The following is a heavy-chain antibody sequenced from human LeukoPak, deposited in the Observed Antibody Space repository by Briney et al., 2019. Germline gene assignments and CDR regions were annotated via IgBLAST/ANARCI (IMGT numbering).Heavy chain of an antibody. CDR3: ARAVVLLWLGFDP. J-gene: IGHJ5*02. CDR1: GHTITRYF. D-gene: IGHD5-18*01. CDR2: INPNSGGT. Sequence: ASVKVSCKAYGHTITRYFMHWVRQAPGQGLEWMGWINPNSGGTNYAQKFQGRVTMTRDTSISTAYMELSRLRSDDTAVYYCARAVVLLWLGFDPCGQGTLVTVSS. V-gene: IGHV1-2*02.